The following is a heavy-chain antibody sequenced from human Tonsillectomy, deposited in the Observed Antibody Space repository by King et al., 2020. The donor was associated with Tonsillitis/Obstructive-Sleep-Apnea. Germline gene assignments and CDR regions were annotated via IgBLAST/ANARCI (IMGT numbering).Heavy chain of an antibody. V-gene: IGHV3-21*01. Sequence: VQLVESGGGLVKPGGSLRLSCAASGFTFSSYSMNWVRQAPGKGLEWVSSISSSSSYIYYADSVKGRFTISRDNAKNSLYLQMNSLRAEDTAVYYFATDVPASVAGTSMDVWGQGTTVTVSS. CDR3: ATDVPASVAGTSMDV. CDR1: GFTFSSYS. CDR2: ISSSSSYI. J-gene: IGHJ6*02. D-gene: IGHD6-19*01.